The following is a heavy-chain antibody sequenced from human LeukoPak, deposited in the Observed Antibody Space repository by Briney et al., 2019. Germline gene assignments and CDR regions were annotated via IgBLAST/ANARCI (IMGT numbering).Heavy chain of an antibody. Sequence: WSLRLSCAASGFTFSGSAMHWVRQASGKGLEWVGRIISKANSYATAYAASVKGRFTISRDDSKNTAYLQMNSLKTEDTAVYYCTRQLWEDEAENWFDPWGQGTLVPVFS. D-gene: IGHD1-26*01. V-gene: IGHV3-73*01. CDR3: TRQLWEDEAENWFDP. CDR2: IISKANSYAT. J-gene: IGHJ5*02. CDR1: GFTFSGSA.